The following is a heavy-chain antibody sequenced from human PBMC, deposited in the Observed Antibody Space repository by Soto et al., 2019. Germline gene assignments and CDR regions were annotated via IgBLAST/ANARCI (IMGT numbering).Heavy chain of an antibody. CDR2: ISGPASTT. D-gene: IGHD4-17*01. J-gene: IGHJ5*01. CDR3: AKGFYAGKSNWFES. V-gene: IGHV3-23*01. CDR1: GFSFSSFA. Sequence: EEQLLESGGGLVQPGGSLRLSCAASGFSFSSFAMSWVRQAPGKGLEWVSLISGPASTTYYADSVKGRFTISRDNSKNTLSLQMSSLRAEQTAIYFCAKGFYAGKSNWFESWGQGTLVTVSS.